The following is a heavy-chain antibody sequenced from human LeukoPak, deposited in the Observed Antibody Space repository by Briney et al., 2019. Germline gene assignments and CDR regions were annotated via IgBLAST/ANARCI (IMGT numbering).Heavy chain of an antibody. CDR2: IYYSGST. D-gene: IGHD3-22*01. CDR3: AATYYYDSSGYSIDY. J-gene: IGHJ4*02. V-gene: IGHV4-59*01. CDR1: GGSISSCY. Sequence: SETLSLTCTVSGGSISSCYWSWIRQPPGKGLEWIGYIYYSGSTHYNPSLKSRVTISVDTSKNQFSLKLSSVTAADTAVYYCAATYYYDSSGYSIDYWGQGTLVTVSS.